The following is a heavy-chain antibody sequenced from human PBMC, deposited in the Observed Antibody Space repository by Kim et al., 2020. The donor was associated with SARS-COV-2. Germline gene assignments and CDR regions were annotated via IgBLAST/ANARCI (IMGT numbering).Heavy chain of an antibody. D-gene: IGHD3-16*01. V-gene: IGHV1-18*01. Sequence: QKPQGRVTMTTDTSTSTAYMGLRSLRSDDTAVYYCARGDYVWGSLYYFDYWGQGTLVTVSS. J-gene: IGHJ4*02. CDR3: ARGDYVWGSLYYFDY.